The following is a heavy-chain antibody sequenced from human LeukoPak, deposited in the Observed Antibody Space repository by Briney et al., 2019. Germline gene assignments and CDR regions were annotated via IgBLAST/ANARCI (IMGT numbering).Heavy chain of an antibody. CDR3: ARLEPYDGDDY. J-gene: IGHJ4*02. CDR2: MNPNSGNT. CDR1: GYTFTSYD. V-gene: IGHV1-8*01. Sequence: ASVKVSCKASGYTFTSYDINWARQATGQGLEWMGWMNPNSGNTGYAQKFQGRVTMTRNTSISTAYMELSSPRSEDTAVYYCARLEPYDGDDYWGQGTLVTVSS. D-gene: IGHD1-14*01.